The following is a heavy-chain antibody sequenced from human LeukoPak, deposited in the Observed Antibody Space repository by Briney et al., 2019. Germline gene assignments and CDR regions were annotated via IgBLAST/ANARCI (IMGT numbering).Heavy chain of an antibody. CDR3: AGRGSGSYFDY. CDR1: GFTLSSYA. D-gene: IGHD3-10*01. CDR2: ISGSGSST. Sequence: GGSLRLSCAASGFTLSSYAMSWVRQAPGKGLEWVSVISGSGSSTYYADSVKGRFTISRDNSKNTLYLQMNSLRAEDTAVYYCAGRGSGSYFDYWGQGTLVTVSS. J-gene: IGHJ4*02. V-gene: IGHV3-23*01.